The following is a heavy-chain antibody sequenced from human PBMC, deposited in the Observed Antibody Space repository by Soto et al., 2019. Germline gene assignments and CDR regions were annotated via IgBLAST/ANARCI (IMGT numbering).Heavy chain of an antibody. D-gene: IGHD6-19*01. V-gene: IGHV1-18*01. Sequence: ASVKVSCKASGYTFTSYGISWVRQAPGQGLEWMGWISAYNGNTNYAQKLQGRVTMTTDTSTSTAYMELRSLRSDDTAVYYCARILAVAGTGEYFQHWGQGTLVTAPQ. CDR1: GYTFTSYG. J-gene: IGHJ1*01. CDR2: ISAYNGNT. CDR3: ARILAVAGTGEYFQH.